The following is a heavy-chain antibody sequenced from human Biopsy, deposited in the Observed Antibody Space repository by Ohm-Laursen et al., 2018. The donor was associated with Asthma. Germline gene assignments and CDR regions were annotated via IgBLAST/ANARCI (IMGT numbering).Heavy chain of an antibody. D-gene: IGHD2-2*01. CDR3: ARKAGSCISRTCYSLDF. J-gene: IGHJ4*02. V-gene: IGHV1-69*13. CDR2: INSVFGTT. CDR1: GGTFNTYV. Sequence: SVKVSCKSLGGTFNTYVIGWARQAPGQGLEWMGGINSVFGTTTYPQKFQDRVTITADDSTSTVYMELSSLRSENTSVYYCARKAGSCISRTCYSLDFWGQGTLVTVSS.